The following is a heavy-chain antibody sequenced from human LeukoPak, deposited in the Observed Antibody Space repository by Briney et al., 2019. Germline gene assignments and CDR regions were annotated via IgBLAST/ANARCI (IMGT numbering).Heavy chain of an antibody. D-gene: IGHD6-13*01. V-gene: IGHV1-69*05. CDR2: IIPIFGTA. J-gene: IGHJ4*02. Sequence: ASVKVSCKASGGTFNSYAISWVRQAPGQGLEWMGGIIPIFGTANYAQKVQGRVTITTDESTTTAYMELSSLRSEDTAVYYCAKLIQPYTSSWYPFDSWGQGTLVTVSS. CDR3: AKLIQPYTSSWYPFDS. CDR1: GGTFNSYA.